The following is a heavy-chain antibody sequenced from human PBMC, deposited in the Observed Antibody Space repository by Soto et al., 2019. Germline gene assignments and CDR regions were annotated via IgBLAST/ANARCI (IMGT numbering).Heavy chain of an antibody. D-gene: IGHD3-10*01. CDR2: ISAYNGNT. Sequence: ASVKVSCKASGYTFTSYGISWVRQAPGQGLEWMGWISAYNGNTNYAQKLQGRVTMATDTSTSTAYMELRSLRSDDTAVYYCARGSTMVRGVIWGSGYYYYYGMDVWGQGTTVTVSS. CDR1: GYTFTSYG. J-gene: IGHJ6*02. CDR3: ARGSTMVRGVIWGSGYYYYYGMDV. V-gene: IGHV1-18*04.